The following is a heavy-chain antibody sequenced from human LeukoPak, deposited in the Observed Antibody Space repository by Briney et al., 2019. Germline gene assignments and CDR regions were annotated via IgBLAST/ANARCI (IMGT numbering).Heavy chain of an antibody. CDR2: IGSKAYGETA. Sequence: GGSLRLSCTASGFTFGDYAMSWIRQAPGKGLEWVGFIGSKAYGETADYAASVKGRFTISRDDSKAIAYLQMNSLKTEDTAVYHCTRDRGAYNLYDYWGQGTLVTVSS. V-gene: IGHV3-49*03. J-gene: IGHJ4*02. CDR3: TRDRGAYNLYDY. D-gene: IGHD1-1*01. CDR1: GFTFGDYA.